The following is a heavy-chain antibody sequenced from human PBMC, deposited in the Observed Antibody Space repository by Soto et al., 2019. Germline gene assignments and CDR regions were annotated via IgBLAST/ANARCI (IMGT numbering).Heavy chain of an antibody. CDR1: GYTFSRYG. J-gene: IGHJ5*02. CDR3: ARVLPPFDP. CDR2: INAYNGNT. Sequence: ASVKVSCKASGYTFSRYGISWVRQAPGQGLEWMGWINAYNGNTNYAQKLQGRVTMTTDTSTSTAYMELRSLRSDDTAVYYCARVLPPFDPWGQAALVSVPS. V-gene: IGHV1-18*01.